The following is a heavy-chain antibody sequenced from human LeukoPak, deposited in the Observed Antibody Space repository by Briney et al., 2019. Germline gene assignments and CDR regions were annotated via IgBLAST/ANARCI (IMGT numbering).Heavy chain of an antibody. Sequence: AGGSLRLSCAASGFTFSTYWMSWVRQAPGKGLEWVANTKEDGGEKNYVDSVKGRFTISRDNAENSLYLQMNRLRAEDTAVYYCARRSRSIVRGKPRRNTDYYYYYYMDVWGKGTTVTISS. J-gene: IGHJ6*03. D-gene: IGHD3-10*01. V-gene: IGHV3-7*01. CDR3: ARRSRSIVRGKPRRNTDYYYYYYMDV. CDR1: GFTFSTYW. CDR2: TKEDGGEK.